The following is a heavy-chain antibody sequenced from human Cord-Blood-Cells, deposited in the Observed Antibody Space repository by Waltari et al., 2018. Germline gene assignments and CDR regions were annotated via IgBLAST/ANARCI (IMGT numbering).Heavy chain of an antibody. D-gene: IGHD1-26*01. Sequence: QLQLQASGPGLVKPSETLSLTCTVSGGSISSSSSYWGWFRQPPGKGLEWIGSIYSSGSTYYNPSLKSRVTISVDTSKNQFSLKLSSVTAADTAVYYCARATISGSYFDYWGQGTLVTVSS. V-gene: IGHV4-39*01. CDR2: IYSSGST. CDR1: GGSISSSSSY. CDR3: ARATISGSYFDY. J-gene: IGHJ4*02.